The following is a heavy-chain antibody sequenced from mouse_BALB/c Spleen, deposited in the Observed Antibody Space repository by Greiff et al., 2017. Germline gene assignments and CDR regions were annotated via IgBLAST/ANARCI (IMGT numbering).Heavy chain of an antibody. CDR2: ISSGGSYT. CDR1: GFTFSSYG. J-gene: IGHJ4*01. D-gene: IGHD1-1*01. CDR3: ARLGFITTVVAPYYYAMDY. V-gene: IGHV5-6*01. Sequence: EVMLVESGGDLVKPGGSLKLSCAASGFTFSSYGMSWVRQTPDKRLEWVATISSGGSYTYYPDSVKGRFTISRDNAKNTLYLQMSSLKSEDTAMYYCARLGFITTVVAPYYYAMDYWGQGTSVTVSS.